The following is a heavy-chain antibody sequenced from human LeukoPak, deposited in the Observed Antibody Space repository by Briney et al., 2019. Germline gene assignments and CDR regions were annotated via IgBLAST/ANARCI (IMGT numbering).Heavy chain of an antibody. CDR3: AGHLRWFDY. J-gene: IGHJ4*02. V-gene: IGHV4-34*01. Sequence: SETLSLTCAVYGGSFSGYYWSWIRLPPGKGLEWIGEINHSGSTNYNPSLKSRVTISVDTSKNQFSLKLSSVTASDTAVYYCAGHLRWFDYWGQGTLVTVSS. CDR2: INHSGST. D-gene: IGHD4-23*01. CDR1: GGSFSGYY.